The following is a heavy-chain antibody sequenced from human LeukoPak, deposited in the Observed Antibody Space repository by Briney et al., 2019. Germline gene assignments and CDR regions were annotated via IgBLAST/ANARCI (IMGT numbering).Heavy chain of an antibody. Sequence: VASVKVSCKASGYSFIRYDINWVRQAPGQGLEWLGWMNPNSGSTGYAQNFQGRVSMTRDTSISTAYMELSNLGSEDTAVYYCARSLARTGDFDYWGQGTLVTVSS. D-gene: IGHD5-12*01. CDR2: MNPNSGST. CDR3: ARSLARTGDFDY. V-gene: IGHV1-8*01. CDR1: GYSFIRYD. J-gene: IGHJ4*02.